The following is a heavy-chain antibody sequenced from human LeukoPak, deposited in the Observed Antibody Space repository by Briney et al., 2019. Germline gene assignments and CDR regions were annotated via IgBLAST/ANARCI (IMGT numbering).Heavy chain of an antibody. Sequence: GASVKVSCKASGYTFASYGISWVRQAPGQGLEWMGWISAYNGNTNYAQKLQGRVTMTTDTATSTAYMELKSLRSYDPAVYYCARNEVYGSTGNFDYWGQGTLVTVSS. V-gene: IGHV1-18*01. J-gene: IGHJ4*02. D-gene: IGHD3-22*01. CDR3: ARNEVYGSTGNFDY. CDR1: GYTFASYG. CDR2: ISAYNGNT.